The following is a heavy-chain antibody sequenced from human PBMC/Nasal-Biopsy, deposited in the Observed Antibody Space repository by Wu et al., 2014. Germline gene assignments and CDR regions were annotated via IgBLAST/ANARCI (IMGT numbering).Heavy chain of an antibody. J-gene: IGHJ5*02. CDR3: ARGRGSPFGTPKWFDV. V-gene: IGHV4-59*01. Sequence: TLSLTCTVSGGSISNYYWGWIRQPPGKGLEWIGYLYYNGDANYNPSLRSRVAISLDTSKNHFSLRAYLCDLCGALAIYYCARGRGSPFGTPKWFDVWGPGALVTVSS. CDR2: LYYNGDA. D-gene: IGHD1-1*01. CDR1: GGSISNYY.